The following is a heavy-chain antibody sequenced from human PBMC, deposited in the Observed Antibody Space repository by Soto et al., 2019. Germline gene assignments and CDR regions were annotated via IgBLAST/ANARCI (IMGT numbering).Heavy chain of an antibody. CDR2: MNPNSGNT. D-gene: IGHD3-9*01. CDR3: ARDGDFDWLFPYFDY. V-gene: IGHV1-8*01. CDR1: GYTFTSYD. J-gene: IGHJ4*02. Sequence: GASVKVSCKASGYTFTSYDINWVRQATGQGLERMGWMNPNSGNTGYAQKFQGRVTMTRNTSISTAYMELSSLRSEDTAVYYCARDGDFDWLFPYFDYWGQGTLVTVSS.